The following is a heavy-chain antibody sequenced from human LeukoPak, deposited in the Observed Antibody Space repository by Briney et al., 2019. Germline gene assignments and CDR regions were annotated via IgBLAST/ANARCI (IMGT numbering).Heavy chain of an antibody. V-gene: IGHV3-11*01. J-gene: IGHJ6*03. Sequence: GGSLRLSCAASGFTFSDYYMSWIRQAPGKGLEGGSYISSSGSTIYYADSVKGRFTISRDNAKNSLYLQMNSLRAEDTAVYYCAREGVYYYYYMDVWGKGTTVTVSS. CDR2: ISSSGSTI. CDR1: GFTFSDYY. D-gene: IGHD2-8*01. CDR3: AREGVYYYYYMDV.